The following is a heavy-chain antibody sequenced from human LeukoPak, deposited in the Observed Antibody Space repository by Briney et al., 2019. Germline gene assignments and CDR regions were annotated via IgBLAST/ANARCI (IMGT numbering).Heavy chain of an antibody. CDR3: ASGTAGATTLTY. Sequence: SETLSLTCTVSGGSISSSSYYWGWICQPPGKGLEWIGSIYYSGSTYYNPSLKSRVTISVDTSKNQFSLKLSSVTAADTAVYYCASGTAGATTLTYWGQGTLVTVSS. V-gene: IGHV4-39*07. CDR2: IYYSGST. J-gene: IGHJ4*02. D-gene: IGHD1-26*01. CDR1: GGSISSSSYY.